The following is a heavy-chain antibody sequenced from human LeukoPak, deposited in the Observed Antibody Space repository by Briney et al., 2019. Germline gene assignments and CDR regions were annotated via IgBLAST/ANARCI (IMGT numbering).Heavy chain of an antibody. J-gene: IGHJ4*02. CDR1: GFTFSSYA. CDR2: ISYDGSNK. CDR3: ARDFFTTVTYYFDY. D-gene: IGHD4-17*01. Sequence: GGSLRVSCAASGFTFSSYAMHWVRQAPGKGLEWVAVISYDGSNKYYADSVKGRFTISRDNSKNTLYLQMNSLRAEDTAVYYCARDFFTTVTYYFDYWGQGTLVTVSS. V-gene: IGHV3-30*04.